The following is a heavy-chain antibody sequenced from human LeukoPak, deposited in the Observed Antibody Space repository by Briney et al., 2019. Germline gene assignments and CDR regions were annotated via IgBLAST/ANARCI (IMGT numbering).Heavy chain of an antibody. D-gene: IGHD3-22*01. J-gene: IGHJ4*02. V-gene: IGHV4-59*08. CDR1: GGSISRYY. CDR2: VYYSGST. CDR3: ARPSSGYYFPFDY. Sequence: SETLSLTCTVSGGSISRYYWSWIWQPPGKGLEWLGYVYYSGSTNYNPSLKSRVTISVDTSKNQFSLKLNSVTAADTAVYYCARPSSGYYFPFDYWGQGILVTVSS.